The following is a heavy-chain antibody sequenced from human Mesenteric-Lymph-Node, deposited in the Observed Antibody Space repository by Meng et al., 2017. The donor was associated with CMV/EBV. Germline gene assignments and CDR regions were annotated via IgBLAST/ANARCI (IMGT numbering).Heavy chain of an antibody. J-gene: IGHJ4*02. CDR2: INHSGRS. CDR3: ASGDGYNQNFDY. D-gene: IGHD5-24*01. CDR1: GGYFSDYY. Sequence: LTCVVYGGYFSDYYWSWIRQPTGKGLEWIGEINHSGRSNYNQSLKSRVTISLDTSKNQFSLKLSSVTAADTAVYYCASGDGYNQNFDYWGQGTLVTVSS. V-gene: IGHV4-34*01.